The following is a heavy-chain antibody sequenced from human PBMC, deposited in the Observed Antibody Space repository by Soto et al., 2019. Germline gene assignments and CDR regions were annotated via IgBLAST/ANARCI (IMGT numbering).Heavy chain of an antibody. D-gene: IGHD3-3*01. CDR3: ARDPYDFWSGYLYYYYMDV. CDR2: INPSGGSI. Sequence: EASVKVSCKLSGYTFTSYYMHWVRQAPGQRLDWIGIINPSGGSISYAQKFQGRVTMTRDTSTSTVYMELSSLRSEDTAVYYCARDPYDFWSGYLYYYYMDVWGKGTTVTVSS. CDR1: GYTFTSYY. V-gene: IGHV1-46*03. J-gene: IGHJ6*03.